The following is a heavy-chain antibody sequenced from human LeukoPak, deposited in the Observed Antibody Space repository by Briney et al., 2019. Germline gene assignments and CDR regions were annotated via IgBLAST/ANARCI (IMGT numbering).Heavy chain of an antibody. Sequence: GESLKISCVGSGYSFTSYWISWVRQMPGKGLEWMGRIDPSDSYTNYSPSFQGHVTISADKSISTAYLQWSSLKASDTAMYYCARSSDIVVVPAAIWGQGTLVTVSS. D-gene: IGHD2-2*01. CDR2: IDPSDSYT. CDR1: GYSFTSYW. V-gene: IGHV5-10-1*01. J-gene: IGHJ4*02. CDR3: ARSSDIVVVPAAI.